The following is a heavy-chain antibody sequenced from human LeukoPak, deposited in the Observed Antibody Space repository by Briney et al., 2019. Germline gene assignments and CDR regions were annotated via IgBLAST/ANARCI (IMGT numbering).Heavy chain of an antibody. CDR2: INSDGSRT. D-gene: IGHD1-14*01. J-gene: IGHJ4*02. V-gene: IGHV3-74*03. CDR1: GFTFSSYW. CDR3: AKSRSPGFDY. Sequence: GGSLRLSCAASGFTFSSYWMHWVRQAPGKGLVWVSRINSDGSRTTYADSVKGRFTISRDNAKNTLYLLMNSLRAEDTAVYYCAKSRSPGFDYWGQGTLVTVSS.